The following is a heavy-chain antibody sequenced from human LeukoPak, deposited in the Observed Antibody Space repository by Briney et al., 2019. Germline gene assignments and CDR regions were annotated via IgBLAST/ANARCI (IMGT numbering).Heavy chain of an antibody. J-gene: IGHJ4*02. CDR1: GFTFSSYE. CDR3: ARDPSPAGFDY. CDR2: ISSSGSTI. V-gene: IGHV3-48*03. Sequence: PGGSLRLSCAASGFTFSSYEMKWGLQAPGKGLEWVSYISSSGSTIYYADSVKGRFTISRDNAKNSLYLQMNSLRAEDTAVCYCARDPSPAGFDYWGQGTLVTVSS.